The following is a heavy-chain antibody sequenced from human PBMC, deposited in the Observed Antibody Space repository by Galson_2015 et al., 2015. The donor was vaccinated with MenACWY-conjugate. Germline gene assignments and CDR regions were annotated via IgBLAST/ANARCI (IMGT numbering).Heavy chain of an antibody. CDR3: AREAMYSTNFYAIDF. CDR2: TYYRSKWYN. D-gene: IGHD2-2*01. Sequence: CAISGDSVSSRSAAWNWIRQSPSRGLGWLGRTYYRSKWYNDFAASVRGRIIITPDTSKNVISLQLNSVTPEDTAVYYCAREAMYSTNFYAIDFWGQGTQVTVSS. V-gene: IGHV6-1*01. CDR1: GDSVSSRSAA. J-gene: IGHJ4*02.